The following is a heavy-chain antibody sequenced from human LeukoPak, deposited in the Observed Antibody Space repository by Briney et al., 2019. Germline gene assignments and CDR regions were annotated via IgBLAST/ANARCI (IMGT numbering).Heavy chain of an antibody. CDR1: GFTFSSYG. CDR2: IWHDGSNK. CDR3: ARDVDSSGFYFDY. J-gene: IGHJ4*02. Sequence: QPGRSLRLSCAASGFTFSSYGMHWVRQAPGKGLEWVAVIWHDGSNKYYADSVKGRFTISRDNSKNTLYLQMNSLRAKDTAVYYCARDVDSSGFYFDYWGQGTLVTVSS. V-gene: IGHV3-33*01. D-gene: IGHD3-22*01.